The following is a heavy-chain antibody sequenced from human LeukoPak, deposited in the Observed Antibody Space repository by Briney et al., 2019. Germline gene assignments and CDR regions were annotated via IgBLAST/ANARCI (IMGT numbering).Heavy chain of an antibody. V-gene: IGHV4-39*01. D-gene: IGHD1-26*01. J-gene: IGHJ4*02. CDR1: GASVSGSAYY. CDR2: IYYSGST. Sequence: SSETLSLTCTVSGASVSGSAYYWGWIRQPPGKGLEWIGNIYYSGSTYYNESLESRVTISIDTSKNQFSLKLNSVTAADTAMYYCAKSGGYGLIDYWGQGTLVTVSS. CDR3: AKSGGYGLIDY.